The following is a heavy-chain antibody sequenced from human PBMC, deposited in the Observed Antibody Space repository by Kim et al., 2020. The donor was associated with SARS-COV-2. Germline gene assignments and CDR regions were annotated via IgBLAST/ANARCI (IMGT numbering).Heavy chain of an antibody. CDR3: ARYSHQLPMYYFDY. Sequence: SETLSLTCTVSGASITSGTYYWGWIRQHPGKGLEWIGYIHYNGNSYYNPSLKSRLTLSVDTSKNQFCLNLSSVTAADTAVYYCARYSHQLPMYYFDYWG. J-gene: IGHJ4*01. V-gene: IGHV4-31*03. CDR1: GASITSGTYY. CDR2: IHYNGNS. D-gene: IGHD1-7*01.